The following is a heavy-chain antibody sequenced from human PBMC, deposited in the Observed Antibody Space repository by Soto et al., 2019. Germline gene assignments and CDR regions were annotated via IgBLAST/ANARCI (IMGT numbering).Heavy chain of an antibody. CDR1: GYTFTSYA. CDR3: ARGFRGGDAEWFDP. Sequence: QVQLVQSGAEVKKPGASVKVSSKASGYTFTSYAMHWVRQAPGQRLEWMGWINAGNGNTKYSQKFQGRVTITRDTSASTAYMELSSLRSEDTAVYYCARGFRGGDAEWFDPWGHGTLVTVSS. D-gene: IGHD2-21*02. J-gene: IGHJ5*02. CDR2: INAGNGNT. V-gene: IGHV1-3*01.